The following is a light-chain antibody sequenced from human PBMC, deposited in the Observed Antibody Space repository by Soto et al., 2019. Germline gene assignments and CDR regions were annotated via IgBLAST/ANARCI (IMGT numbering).Light chain of an antibody. CDR3: QQYGTSPPT. CDR1: QSVSSNF. CDR2: GAS. J-gene: IGKJ1*01. Sequence: EIVLTQSPGTLSLSPGERATLSCKASQSVSSNFLAWYQRKPGQAPRLLIYGASYRATDIPSRFSGSGSGTDFTLTITSLEPDYLAVYYCQQYGTSPPTFGQGTKVEI. V-gene: IGKV3-20*01.